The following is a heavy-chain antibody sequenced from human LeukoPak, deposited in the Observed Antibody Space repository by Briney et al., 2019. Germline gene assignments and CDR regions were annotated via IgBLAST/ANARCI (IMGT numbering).Heavy chain of an antibody. CDR3: ARDPTYCSGGSCYYTGYYYYGMDV. V-gene: IGHV1-18*01. CDR1: VYTFTSYG. J-gene: IGHJ6*02. CDR2: ISAYNGNT. D-gene: IGHD2-15*01. Sequence: ASVKVSCKASVYTFTSYGIRWVRQARGQGLGWMGWISAYNGNTNYAQKLQGRVTMTTDTSTSTAYMELRCLRSDDTAVYYCARDPTYCSGGSCYYTGYYYYGMDVWGQGTTVTVSS.